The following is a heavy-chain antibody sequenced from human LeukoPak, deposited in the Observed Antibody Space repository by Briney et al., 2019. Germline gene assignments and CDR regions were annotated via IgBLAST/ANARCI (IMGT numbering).Heavy chain of an antibody. CDR2: IYYSGST. V-gene: IGHV4-39*07. Sequence: KPSETLSLTCTVSGGSISSSSYYWGWIRQPPGKGLEWIGSIYYSGSTYYNPSLKSRVTISVDTSKNQFSLKLSSVTAADTAVYYCASDSFGFAKGDYWGQGALVTVSS. D-gene: IGHD3-16*01. CDR3: ASDSFGFAKGDY. CDR1: GGSISSSSYY. J-gene: IGHJ4*02.